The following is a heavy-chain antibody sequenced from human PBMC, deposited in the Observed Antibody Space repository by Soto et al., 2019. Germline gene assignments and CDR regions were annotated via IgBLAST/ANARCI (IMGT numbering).Heavy chain of an antibody. D-gene: IGHD3-3*01. V-gene: IGHV1-58*01. CDR2: IVVGSGNT. Sequence: GQRLEWLGWIVVGSGNTNYAQKFQERVTITRDMSTSTAYMELSSLRSEDTAVYYCAAGWLRFLEWFGQRYYRMDSSCQVTTVSVSS. CDR3: AAGWLRFLEWFGQRYYRMDS. J-gene: IGHJ6*02.